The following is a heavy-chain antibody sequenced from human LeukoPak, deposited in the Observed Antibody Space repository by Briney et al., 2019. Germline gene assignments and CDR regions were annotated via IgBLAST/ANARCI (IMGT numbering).Heavy chain of an antibody. Sequence: GASVKVSCKASGYTFSNYGISWVRQASGQGLEWMGWISAYNGNTRFAQKLQGRVTMTTDTSTTTVYMELRSLTSDDTAVYYCARDMVTFGGFIVHHYWGQGTLVTVSS. J-gene: IGHJ4*02. D-gene: IGHD3-16*02. CDR1: GYTFSNYG. V-gene: IGHV1-18*01. CDR3: ARDMVTFGGFIVHHY. CDR2: ISAYNGNT.